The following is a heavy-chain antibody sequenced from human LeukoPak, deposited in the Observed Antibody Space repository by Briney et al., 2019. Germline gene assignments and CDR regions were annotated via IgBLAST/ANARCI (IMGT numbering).Heavy chain of an antibody. Sequence: GASLEISCKGSGYSFTSYWIGWGRPMPGKGLEWMGIIYPGDSDTRYSPSFQGQVTISADKSISTAYLQWSSLKASDTAMYYCARGWFGESYAFDIWGRGTMVTVSS. CDR3: ARGWFGESYAFDI. V-gene: IGHV5-51*01. CDR1: GYSFTSYW. J-gene: IGHJ3*02. D-gene: IGHD3-10*01. CDR2: IYPGDSDT.